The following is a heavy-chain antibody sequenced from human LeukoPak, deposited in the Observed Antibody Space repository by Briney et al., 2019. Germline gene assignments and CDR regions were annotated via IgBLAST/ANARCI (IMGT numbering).Heavy chain of an antibody. Sequence: SETLSLTCTVSGGSISSYYWSWIRQPPGKGLEWIGYIYYSGSTNYNPSLKSRVTISVDTSKNQFSLKLSSVTAADTAVYYCARHSTRPQLALDNWGQGTLVTVSS. J-gene: IGHJ4*02. CDR2: IYYSGST. V-gene: IGHV4-59*08. D-gene: IGHD5-18*01. CDR1: GGSISSYY. CDR3: ARHSTRPQLALDN.